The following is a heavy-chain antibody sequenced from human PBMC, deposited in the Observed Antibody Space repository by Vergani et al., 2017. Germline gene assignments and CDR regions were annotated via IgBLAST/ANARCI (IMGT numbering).Heavy chain of an antibody. V-gene: IGHV1-69*13. J-gene: IGHJ4*02. CDR1: GVTFSGYG. D-gene: IGHD6-13*01. CDR3: ARGRYSSSFYTY. Sequence: QVQLVQSGAEVKKPGSSVKVSCKASGVTFSGYGISWVRQAPGQGLEWMGRIIPIFGAPNYAQKFQGRVTLTADESTSTVYMEVSGLTYEDTAVYYCARGRYSSSFYTYWGQGTPVTVSS. CDR2: IIPIFGAP.